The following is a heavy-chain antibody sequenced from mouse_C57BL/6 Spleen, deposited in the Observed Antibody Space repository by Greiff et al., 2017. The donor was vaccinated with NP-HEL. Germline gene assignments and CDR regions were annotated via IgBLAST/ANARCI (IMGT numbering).Heavy chain of an antibody. J-gene: IGHJ3*01. Sequence: EVKVVESGPGLAKPSQTLSLTCSVTGYSITSDYWNWIRKFPGNKLEYMGYISYSGSTYYNPSLKSRISITRDTSKNQYYLQLNSVTTEDTATYYCARSGDYDSPWFAYWGQGTLVTVSA. CDR3: ARSGDYDSPWFAY. CDR2: ISYSGST. D-gene: IGHD2-4*01. CDR1: GYSITSDY. V-gene: IGHV3-8*01.